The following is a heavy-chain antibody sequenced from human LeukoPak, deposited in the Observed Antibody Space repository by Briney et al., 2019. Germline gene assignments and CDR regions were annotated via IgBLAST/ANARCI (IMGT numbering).Heavy chain of an antibody. CDR3: ARYKWELLFDY. D-gene: IGHD1-26*01. CDR1: GGSISSGSYY. J-gene: IGHJ4*02. V-gene: IGHV4-61*02. CDR2: IYISGTT. Sequence: SETLSLTCTVSGGSISSGSYYWSWVRQPAGKGLEWIGRIYISGTTNYNPSLKTRVTISVDTSKNQFSLKLSSVTAADTAVYFCARYKWELLFDYWGQGTLVTVSS.